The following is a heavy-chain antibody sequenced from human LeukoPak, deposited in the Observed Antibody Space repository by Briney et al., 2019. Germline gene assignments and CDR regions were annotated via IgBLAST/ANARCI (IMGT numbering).Heavy chain of an antibody. CDR1: GFTFSSYA. J-gene: IGHJ4*02. D-gene: IGHD4-17*01. CDR3: ATNTRDYAVLLAY. V-gene: IGHV3-7*01. Sequence: PGGSLRLSCAASGFTFSSYAMSWVRQAPGKGLEWVANINKDAGHKFYLDSVKGRFTISRDNADNSVYLQMDSLRAEDTAIYYCATNTRDYAVLLAYWGQGTLVTVSS. CDR2: INKDAGHK.